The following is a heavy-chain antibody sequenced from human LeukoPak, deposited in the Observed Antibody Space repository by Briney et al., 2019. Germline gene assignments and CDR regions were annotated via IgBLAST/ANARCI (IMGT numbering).Heavy chain of an antibody. CDR3: ARGTMIVVVTPSRPFYFDY. CDR1: GGSISSSSYY. J-gene: IGHJ4*02. D-gene: IGHD3-22*01. V-gene: IGHV4-39*01. CDR2: IYYSGST. Sequence: SETLSLTCTVSGGSISSSSYYWGWIRQPPGKGLEWIGSIYYSGSTYYNPSLKSRVTITVDTSKNQFSLKLSSVTAADTAVYYCARGTMIVVVTPSRPFYFDYWGQGTLVTVSS.